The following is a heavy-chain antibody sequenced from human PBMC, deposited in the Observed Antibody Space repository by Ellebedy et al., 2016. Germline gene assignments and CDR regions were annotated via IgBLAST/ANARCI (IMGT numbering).Heavy chain of an antibody. D-gene: IGHD6-13*01. Sequence: GESLKISCKGFGYNFPTYWIAWMRQMPGKGPEWMGMIYPSDSDTRYSPSFQGQVTISADKSINTVYVQWSSLKASDSAIYYCARRENAETGMALAYWGQGTAVTVSS. J-gene: IGHJ4*02. CDR1: GYNFPTYW. CDR3: ARRENAETGMALAY. V-gene: IGHV5-51*01. CDR2: IYPSDSDT.